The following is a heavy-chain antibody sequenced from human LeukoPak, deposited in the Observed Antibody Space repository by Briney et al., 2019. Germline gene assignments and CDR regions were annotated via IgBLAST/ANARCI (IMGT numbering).Heavy chain of an antibody. J-gene: IGHJ4*02. CDR3: AREAPRPDY. Sequence: SETLSLTCTVSGGSISSGSYYWSWFRQPAGKGREWIGRISSSGSTNYNPSLKSRVTISVDTSKNQLSLKLSSVTATDTAVYYCAREAPRPDYWGQGTLVTVSS. CDR2: ISSSGST. V-gene: IGHV4-61*02. CDR1: GGSISSGSYY.